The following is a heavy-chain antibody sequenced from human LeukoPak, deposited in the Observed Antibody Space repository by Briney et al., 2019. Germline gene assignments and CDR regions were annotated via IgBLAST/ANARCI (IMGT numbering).Heavy chain of an antibody. CDR3: ARGTALSSPLEY. J-gene: IGHJ4*02. Sequence: ASVKVSCKASGFTFINYDINWVRQAPGQGLEWMGWLNPKSGDTGYAQKFQGRVAMTRNTSITTAYMDVSSLTSEDAAVYYCARGTALSSPLEYWGQGTLVTVSS. CDR1: GFTFINYD. D-gene: IGHD2-21*02. V-gene: IGHV1-8*01. CDR2: LNPKSGDT.